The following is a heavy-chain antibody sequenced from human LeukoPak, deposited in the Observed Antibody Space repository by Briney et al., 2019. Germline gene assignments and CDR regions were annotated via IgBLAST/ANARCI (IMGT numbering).Heavy chain of an antibody. CDR3: WRHTGGTTLDY. Sequence: SETLSLTCTVSGGSMSPYYWRWMRQPPGRGLEWIGHIFFCGSTNYYPPLKSRVTISIDTSWNQFTLKQNAVTAADTAVYYCWRHTGGTTLDYWGQGTQVTVSS. CDR2: IFFCGST. D-gene: IGHD1/OR15-1a*01. V-gene: IGHV4-59*08. J-gene: IGHJ4*02. CDR1: GGSMSPYY.